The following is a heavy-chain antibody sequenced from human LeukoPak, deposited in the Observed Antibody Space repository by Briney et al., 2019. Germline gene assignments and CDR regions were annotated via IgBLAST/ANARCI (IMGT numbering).Heavy chain of an antibody. CDR2: INPNSGGT. D-gene: IGHD3-16*02. Sequence: GASVKVPCKASGYTFTGYYMHWVRQAPGQGLEWMGWINPNSGGTNYAQKFQGRVTMTRDTSISTAYMELSRLRSDDTAVYYCARAEHDYVWGSYRYTLHFDYWGQGTLVTVSS. CDR1: GYTFTGYY. V-gene: IGHV1-2*02. CDR3: ARAEHDYVWGSYRYTLHFDY. J-gene: IGHJ4*02.